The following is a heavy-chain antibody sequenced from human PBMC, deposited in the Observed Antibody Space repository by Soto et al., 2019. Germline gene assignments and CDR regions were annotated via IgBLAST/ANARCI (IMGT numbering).Heavy chain of an antibody. CDR3: ARGAKWDPRGVEAQQDDYFDY. V-gene: IGHV1-3*04. Sequence: AASVKVSCKPSGYTFTDYAIHWVRQAPGHSLEWLGWVDTGNGNTKYSQNFQDRLTITRDTFARTTAMELNSLNSGDTALYYCARGAKWDPRGVEAQQDDYFDYWGRGTLVTVSS. CDR2: VDTGNGNT. CDR1: GYTFTDYA. D-gene: IGHD1-26*01. J-gene: IGHJ4*02.